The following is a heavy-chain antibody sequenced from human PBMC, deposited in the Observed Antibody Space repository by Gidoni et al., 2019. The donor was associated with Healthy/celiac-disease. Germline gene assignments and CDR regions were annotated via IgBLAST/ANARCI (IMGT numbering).Heavy chain of an antibody. CDR3: ARDNYDSSGYYSGDYFDY. V-gene: IGHV3-48*02. CDR1: GFTFSSYS. D-gene: IGHD3-22*01. Sequence: EVQLVESGGGLVQPGGSLRLSCAASGFTFSSYSMNWVRQAPGKGLEWVSYISRSSSTIYYADSVKGRFTISRDNAKNSLYLQMNSLRDEDTAVYYCARDNYDSSGYYSGDYFDYWGQGTLVTVSS. CDR2: ISRSSSTI. J-gene: IGHJ4*02.